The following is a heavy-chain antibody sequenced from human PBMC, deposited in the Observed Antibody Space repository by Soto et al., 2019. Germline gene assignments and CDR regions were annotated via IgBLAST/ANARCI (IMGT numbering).Heavy chain of an antibody. CDR2: INPKFGDT. CDR1: GYTFTAYH. Sequence: QVQLVQSGAEVKEPGDSVRVSCEASGYTFTAYHIHWVRQAPGQGLEGMGWINPKFGDTTYAQDFQVRVSMTRDMSISTVYMELSRLTSDYTAIYYCARNMDYYYGRGSGNGHGVWGQGTTVTVFS. J-gene: IGHJ6*02. D-gene: IGHD3-10*02. CDR3: ARNMDYYYGRGSGNGHGV. V-gene: IGHV1-2*02.